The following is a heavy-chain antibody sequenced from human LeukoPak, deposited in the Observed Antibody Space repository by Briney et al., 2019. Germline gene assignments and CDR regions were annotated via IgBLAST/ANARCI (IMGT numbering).Heavy chain of an antibody. J-gene: IGHJ4*02. V-gene: IGHV3-23*01. CDR2: ISGSGGST. Sequence: PGGSLRLSCAASGFTFSSYAMSWVRQAPGKGLEWVSAISGSGGSTYYADSVKGRFTISRDNFKNTLYLQMNSLRAEDTAVYYCAKDGGQWLANRHFDYWGQGTRVTVSS. CDR1: GFTFSSYA. D-gene: IGHD6-19*01. CDR3: AKDGGQWLANRHFDY.